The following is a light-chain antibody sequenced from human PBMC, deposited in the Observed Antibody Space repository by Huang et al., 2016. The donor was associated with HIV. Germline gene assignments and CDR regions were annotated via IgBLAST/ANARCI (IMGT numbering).Light chain of an antibody. CDR2: DAS. V-gene: IGKV1-33*01. Sequence: DIQMTQSPSSLSASVGDRVTITCQASQDITNYLNWYQKKPGKAPKLLIYDASNLETGVQSRFSGSGSGTEFTFTISSLQPEDIATYYCQQYDNLPLTFGGGTKVEIK. CDR1: QDITNY. CDR3: QQYDNLPLT. J-gene: IGKJ4*01.